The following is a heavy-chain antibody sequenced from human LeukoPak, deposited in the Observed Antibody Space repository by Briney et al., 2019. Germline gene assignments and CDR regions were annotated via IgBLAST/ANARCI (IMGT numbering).Heavy chain of an antibody. D-gene: IGHD5-12*01. Sequence: PGGSLRLSCAASGFIFSSYAMNWVRQAPGKALEWVSSITSSGREIFYIDSVKGRFTISRDNAEKSLYLQMDSLRAEDTAVYYCARDPYNGAYGNDYYYYMDAWGKGTTVTVSS. CDR3: ARDPYNGAYGNDYYYYMDA. J-gene: IGHJ6*03. CDR2: ITSSGREI. CDR1: GFIFSSYA. V-gene: IGHV3-21*01.